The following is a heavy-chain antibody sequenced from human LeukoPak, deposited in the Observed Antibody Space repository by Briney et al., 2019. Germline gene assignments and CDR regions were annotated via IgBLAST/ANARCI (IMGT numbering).Heavy chain of an antibody. D-gene: IGHD4-23*01. CDR1: GYTFTGYY. CDR2: ISAYNGNT. J-gene: IGHJ3*02. Sequence: ASVKVSCKASGYTFTGYYMHWVRQAPVQGLEWMGWISAYNGNTNYAQKLQGRVTMTTDTSTSTAYMELRSLRSDDTAVYYCARGTTVVTDDAFDIWGQGTMVTVSS. V-gene: IGHV1-18*04. CDR3: ARGTTVVTDDAFDI.